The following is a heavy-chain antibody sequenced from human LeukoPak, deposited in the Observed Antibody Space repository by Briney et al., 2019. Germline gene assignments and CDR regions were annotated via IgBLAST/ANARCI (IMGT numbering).Heavy chain of an antibody. D-gene: IGHD6-19*01. J-gene: IGHJ5*02. Sequence: GGSLRLSCAASGFSFSSSAMHWVRQAPGKGLEYVSAISSNGVNTYYASSVQGRFTISRDNSKNTLYLQMGSLRPEDVAVYYCARAGSSGWYDPWGQGTLVTVSS. CDR2: ISSNGVNT. CDR3: ARAGSSGWYDP. CDR1: GFSFSSSA. V-gene: IGHV3-64*01.